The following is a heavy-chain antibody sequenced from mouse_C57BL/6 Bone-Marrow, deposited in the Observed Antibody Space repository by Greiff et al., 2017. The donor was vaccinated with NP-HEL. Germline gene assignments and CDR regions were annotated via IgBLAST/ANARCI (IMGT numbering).Heavy chain of an antibody. CDR3: AREGIVTTGFAY. Sequence: EVMLVESGGGLVKPGGSLKLSCAASGFTFSSYAMSWVRQTPEKRLEWVATISDGGSYTYYPDNVKGRFTISRDNAKNNLYLQMSHLKSEDTAMYYCAREGIVTTGFAYWGQGTLVTVSA. J-gene: IGHJ3*01. D-gene: IGHD2-5*01. CDR2: ISDGGSYT. CDR1: GFTFSSYA. V-gene: IGHV5-4*01.